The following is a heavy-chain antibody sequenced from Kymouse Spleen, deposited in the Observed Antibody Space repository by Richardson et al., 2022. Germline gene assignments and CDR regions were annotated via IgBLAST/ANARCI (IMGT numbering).Heavy chain of an antibody. CDR1: GGSFSGYY. D-gene: IGHD3-10*01. CDR2: INHSGST. Sequence: QVQLQQWGAGLLKPSETLSLTCAVYGGSFSGYYWSWIRQPPGKGLEWIGEINHSGSTNYNPSLKSRVTISVDTSKNQFSLKLSSVTAADTAVYYCAREATMVRGVSGWFDPWGQGTLVTVSS. J-gene: IGHJ5*02. CDR3: AREATMVRGVSGWFDP. V-gene: IGHV4-34*01.